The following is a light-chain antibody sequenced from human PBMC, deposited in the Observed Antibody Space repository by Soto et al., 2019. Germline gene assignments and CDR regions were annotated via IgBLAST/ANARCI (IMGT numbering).Light chain of an antibody. CDR1: SSNIGGTNY. V-gene: IGLV1-47*02. J-gene: IGLJ2*01. CDR3: ASWDDRLGAVI. CDR2: SNN. Sequence: QPVLTQPPSASGTPGQRVFISCSGSSSNIGGTNYAYWYQQLPGAAPKLLLHSNNLRPSGVPERISGSKSGTSASLAIRGLRSEDEAVYYCASWDDRLGAVIFGGGTKLTFL.